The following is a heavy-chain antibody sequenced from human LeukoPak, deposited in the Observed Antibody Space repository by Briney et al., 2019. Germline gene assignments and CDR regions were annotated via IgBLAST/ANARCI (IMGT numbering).Heavy chain of an antibody. CDR3: AREYSSGWYYFDY. CDR1: GGSISSYY. V-gene: IGHV4-59*01. Sequence: PSETLSLTCTVSGGSISSYYWSWIRQPPGKGLEWIGYIYYSGSTNCNPSLKSRVTISVDTSKNQFSLKLSSVTAADTAVYYCAREYSSGWYYFDYWGQGTLVTVSS. J-gene: IGHJ4*02. CDR2: IYYSGST. D-gene: IGHD6-19*01.